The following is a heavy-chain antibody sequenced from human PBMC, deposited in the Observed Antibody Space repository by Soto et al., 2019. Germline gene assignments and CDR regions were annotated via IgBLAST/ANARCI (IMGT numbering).Heavy chain of an antibody. CDR2: IIPIFGTA. CDR1: GGTFSSYA. D-gene: IGHD3-22*01. CDR3: ATEGDGSGSYYYGMDV. V-gene: IGHV1-69*12. J-gene: IGHJ6*02. Sequence: QVQLVQSGAEVKKPGSSVKVSCKASGGTFSSYAITWVRQAPGQGLEWMGGIIPIFGTANYAQKFQGRVTITADESASTAYMELSSLRSEDTAVYYCATEGDGSGSYYYGMDVWGQGTTVTVSS.